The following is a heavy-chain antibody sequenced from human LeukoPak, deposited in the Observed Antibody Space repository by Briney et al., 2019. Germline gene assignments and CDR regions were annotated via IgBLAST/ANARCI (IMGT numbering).Heavy chain of an antibody. J-gene: IGHJ4*02. CDR2: INPNSGGT. CDR1: VYTFTGYY. D-gene: IGHD3-10*01. Sequence: VASVKVSCKASVYTFTGYYMHWVRQAPGQGLEWMGWINPNSGGTNYAQKFQGRVTMTRDTSISTAYMELSRLRSDDTAVYYCARDWYYGSGRDLGYWGQGTLVTVSS. V-gene: IGHV1-2*02. CDR3: ARDWYYGSGRDLGY.